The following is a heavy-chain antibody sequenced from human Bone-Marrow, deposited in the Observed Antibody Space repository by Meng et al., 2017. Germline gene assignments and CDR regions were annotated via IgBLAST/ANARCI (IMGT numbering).Heavy chain of an antibody. CDR2: ISYDGSNK. J-gene: IGHJ6*02. D-gene: IGHD6-13*01. CDR3: AREASSSSWYYYGMDV. V-gene: IGHV3-30*06. CDR1: GFTFSSYG. Sequence: GESLKISCAASGFTFSSYGMHWVRQAPGKGLEWVAVISYDGSNKYYADSVKGRFTISRDNSKNTLYLQMNSLRAEDTAVYYCAREASSSSWYYYGMDVWGQGTTVTVSS.